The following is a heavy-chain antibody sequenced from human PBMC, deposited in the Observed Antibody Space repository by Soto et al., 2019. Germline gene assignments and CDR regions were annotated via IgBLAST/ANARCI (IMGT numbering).Heavy chain of an antibody. J-gene: IGHJ4*02. CDR1: GFTFSNYW. Sequence: EVQLVESGGGLVQPGGSLRLSCAASGFTFSNYWMTWVRHVPGKGLEWVATIRQDGGERSYVDSVKGRFTISRDNAKNSLYLQMNSLRADDSAVYYCARGAPLDCSSVNCQLFDYWGQGTLVTVSS. D-gene: IGHD2-2*01. CDR2: IRQDGGER. CDR3: ARGAPLDCSSVNCQLFDY. V-gene: IGHV3-7*05.